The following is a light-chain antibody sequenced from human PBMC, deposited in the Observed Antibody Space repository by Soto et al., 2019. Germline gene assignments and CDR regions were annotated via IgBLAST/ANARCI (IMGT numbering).Light chain of an antibody. CDR3: QQYGSSPWT. J-gene: IGKJ1*01. CDR2: GAS. CDR1: QSVSSSY. V-gene: IGKV3-20*01. Sequence: ESVWTRSPGTLSLSRGERATLSCRASQSVSSSYLAWYQQAPGQAPRLVGYGASSRATGIPDRFSGSGSGTDFTLTISRLEPEDFAVYHCQQYGSSPWTFGQGIKVDIK.